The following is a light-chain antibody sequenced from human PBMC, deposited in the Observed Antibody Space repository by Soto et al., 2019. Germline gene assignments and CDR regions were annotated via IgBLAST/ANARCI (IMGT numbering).Light chain of an antibody. V-gene: IGKV3-20*01. Sequence: EIVLTQSLGTLSLSPGERATLSCRASQSVSNNYLPWYQQKPGQAPRLLVYGASTRATGVPDRFSGSGSGTEFTLIISSLQSEDFAVYYCQQYNSWPRTFGQGTKVDIK. CDR2: GAS. J-gene: IGKJ1*01. CDR3: QQYNSWPRT. CDR1: QSVSNNY.